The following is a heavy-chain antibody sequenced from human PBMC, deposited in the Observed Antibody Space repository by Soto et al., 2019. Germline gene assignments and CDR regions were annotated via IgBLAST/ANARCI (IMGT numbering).Heavy chain of an antibody. CDR1: GGSISSSSYY. J-gene: IGHJ4*02. CDR2: IYYSGSI. D-gene: IGHD3-9*01. Sequence: QLQLQESGPGLVKPSETLSLTCTVSGGSISSSSYYWGWIRQPPGKGLEWIGSIYYSGSIYYNPSLKSRVTRSVDTSKNQFSLKLSSVTAADTAVYYCARLAWYYDILTGYYFDYWGQGTLVTVSS. CDR3: ARLAWYYDILTGYYFDY. V-gene: IGHV4-39*01.